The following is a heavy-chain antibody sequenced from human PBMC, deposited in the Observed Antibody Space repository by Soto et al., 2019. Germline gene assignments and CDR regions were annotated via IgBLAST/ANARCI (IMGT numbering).Heavy chain of an antibody. Sequence: PGGSLRLSCAASGFTFNSYAMSWVRQAPGKGLEWVSAIRSSGDNTYYADSVKGRFTISRDNSKNTLYLQMSSLRAEDTAIYYCAKIGDIVSSPSHFDYWGQGTLVTVSS. J-gene: IGHJ4*02. CDR1: GFTFNSYA. D-gene: IGHD5-12*01. CDR3: AKIGDIVSSPSHFDY. CDR2: IRSSGDNT. V-gene: IGHV3-23*01.